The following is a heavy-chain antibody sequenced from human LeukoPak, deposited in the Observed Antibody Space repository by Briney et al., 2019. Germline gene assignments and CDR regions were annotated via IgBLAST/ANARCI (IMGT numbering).Heavy chain of an antibody. CDR2: IYHSGST. D-gene: IGHD5-18*01. CDR3: ARTTEGGYTYGYFYYYYMDV. Sequence: PSGTLSLTCAVSGGSISSSNWWRWIRQPPGKGLEWIGEIYHSGSTNYNPSLKSRVTISVDTSKNQFSLKLTSVTAADTAVYYCARTTEGGYTYGYFYYYYMDVWGKGTTVTIS. CDR1: GGSISSSNW. J-gene: IGHJ6*03. V-gene: IGHV4-4*02.